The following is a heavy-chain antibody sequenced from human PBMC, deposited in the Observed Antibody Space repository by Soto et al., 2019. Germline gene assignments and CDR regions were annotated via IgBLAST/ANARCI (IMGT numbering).Heavy chain of an antibody. J-gene: IGHJ6*02. D-gene: IGHD3-22*01. Sequence: PSETLSLTCTVSGGSISSYYWSWIRQPPGKGLEWIGYIYYSGSTNYNPSLKSRVTISVDTSKNQFSLKLSSVTAADTAVYYCARVFTTAWPVYYYGMDVWGQGTTVT. CDR3: ARVFTTAWPVYYYGMDV. CDR1: GGSISSYY. V-gene: IGHV4-59*01. CDR2: IYYSGST.